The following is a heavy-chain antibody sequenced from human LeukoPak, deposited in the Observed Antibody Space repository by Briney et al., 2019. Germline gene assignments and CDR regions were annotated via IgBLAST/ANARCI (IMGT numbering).Heavy chain of an antibody. D-gene: IGHD4-17*01. CDR1: GLTFSSYN. V-gene: IGHV3-21*04. J-gene: IGHJ4*02. CDR3: AKSPPHYGDYYFDY. CDR2: ISSSSSYI. Sequence: GGSLRLSCAASGLTFSSYNMNWVRQAPGKGLGWVSSISSSSSYIYYADSMKGRFTISRDNAKSSVYLQMNSLRAEDTAVYYCAKSPPHYGDYYFDYWGQGTLVTVSS.